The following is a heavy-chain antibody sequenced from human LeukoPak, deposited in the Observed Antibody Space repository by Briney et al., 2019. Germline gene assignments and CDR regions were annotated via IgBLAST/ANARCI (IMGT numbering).Heavy chain of an antibody. V-gene: IGHV4-34*01. CDR1: GGSFSGYY. CDR2: INHSGST. J-gene: IGHJ5*02. Sequence: SETLSLTCAVYGGSFSGYYWSWIRQPPGKGLEWIGEINHSGSTNYNPSLKSRVTISVDTSKNQFSLKLSSVTAADTAVYYCARGGGHTPLRGPIVVVPAPPPNWFDPWGQGTLVTVSS. D-gene: IGHD2-2*01. CDR3: ARGGGHTPLRGPIVVVPAPPPNWFDP.